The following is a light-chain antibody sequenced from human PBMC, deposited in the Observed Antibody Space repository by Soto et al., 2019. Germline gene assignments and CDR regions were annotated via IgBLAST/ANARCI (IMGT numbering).Light chain of an antibody. CDR3: QHRSRWPFT. CDR1: ESVSRY. Sequence: EIVLTQSPATLSLSPGERATLSCRASESVSRYLAWYQKKPGQAPRLLIYDVSNRATDIPARSSGSGSGTDFTLAISSLEPEDFAVYFCQHRSRWPFTFGPGTKVDIK. CDR2: DVS. J-gene: IGKJ3*01. V-gene: IGKV3-11*01.